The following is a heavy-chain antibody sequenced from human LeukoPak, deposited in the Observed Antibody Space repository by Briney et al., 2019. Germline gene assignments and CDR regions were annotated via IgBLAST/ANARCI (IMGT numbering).Heavy chain of an antibody. V-gene: IGHV4-34*01. CDR2: INHSGST. D-gene: IGHD4-17*01. CDR1: GGSFSGYY. J-gene: IGHJ5*02. Sequence: SETLSLTCAVYGGSFSGYYWSWIRQPPGKGLEWIGEINHSGSTNYNPSLKSRVTISVDTSKDQFSLKLSSVTAADTAVYYCARSFYGHSLSNWFDPWGQGTLVTVSS. CDR3: ARSFYGHSLSNWFDP.